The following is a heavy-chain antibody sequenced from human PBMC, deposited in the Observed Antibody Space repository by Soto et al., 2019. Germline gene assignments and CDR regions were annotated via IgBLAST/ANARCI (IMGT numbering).Heavy chain of an antibody. D-gene: IGHD2-2*01. J-gene: IGHJ5*02. V-gene: IGHV4-39*01. CDR3: ARHPPLLSSASGWFDP. CDR1: GGSISSSSYY. CDR2: IYYSGST. Sequence: PSEILSLTCTVSGGSISSSSYYWGWIRQPPGKGLEWIGSIYYSGSTYYNPSLKSRVTISVDTSKNQFSLKLSSVTAADTAVYYCARHPPLLSSASGWFDPWGQGTLVTVSS.